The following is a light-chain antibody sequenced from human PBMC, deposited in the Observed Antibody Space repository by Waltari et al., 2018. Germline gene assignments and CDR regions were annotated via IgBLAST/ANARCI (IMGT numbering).Light chain of an antibody. CDR3: AAWDDSLNGHVV. CDR2: GNN. J-gene: IGLJ2*01. Sequence: QSVLTQPPSASGTPGQRVIISCSGSSSNIGLTTVTWYQQLPGTAPKLLIYGNNQRPSGVPDRFSSSKSGTSASLAIRGLQSEDEADYYCAAWDDSLNGHVVFGGGTKLTVL. CDR1: SSNIGLTT. V-gene: IGLV1-44*01.